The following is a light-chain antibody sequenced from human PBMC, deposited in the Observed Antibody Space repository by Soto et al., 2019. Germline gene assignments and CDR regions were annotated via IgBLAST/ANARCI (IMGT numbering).Light chain of an antibody. CDR1: QIITTY. CDR2: AAS. V-gene: IGKV1-39*01. J-gene: IGKJ4*01. CDR3: QQIDSAPLT. Sequence: DIQMTQSPSSLSASVGDRVTITCRASQIITTYLNWSRQKPGKAPKLLIYAASSLQSGVPSRFSGSGSETEFTLSISSLQPEDFATYFCQQIDSAPLTFGGGTKVEIK.